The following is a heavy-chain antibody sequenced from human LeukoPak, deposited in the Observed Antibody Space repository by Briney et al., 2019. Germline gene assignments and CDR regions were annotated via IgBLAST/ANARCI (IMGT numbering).Heavy chain of an antibody. CDR1: GGSVRSGSYY. D-gene: IGHD3-10*01. J-gene: IGHJ5*02. Sequence: PSETLSLTCSVSGGSVRSGSYYWSWIRQPPGKGLEWIGYISYSGSTSYNTALQSRVTISVDTSKNQFSLKVTSVTAAETAVYYCARGFSHYYGSGPNWFDPWGQGSLVTVSS. CDR2: ISYSGST. V-gene: IGHV4-61*01. CDR3: ARGFSHYYGSGPNWFDP.